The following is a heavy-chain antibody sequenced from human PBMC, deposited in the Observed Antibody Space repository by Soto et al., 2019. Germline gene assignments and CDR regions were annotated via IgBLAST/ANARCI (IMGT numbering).Heavy chain of an antibody. CDR1: GFSFGDYA. CDR2: ISRKSGSI. Sequence: EVQLVESGGALVQPGRSLRLSCAASGFSFGDYAMHWVRQAPGKGLEWVSGISRKSGSIGYADSVKGRFTISRDNAKNSLYLQMNSLRAEDTALYYCAKSTGGTANGLDVWGQGTTVTVSS. D-gene: IGHD2-8*02. V-gene: IGHV3-9*01. J-gene: IGHJ6*02. CDR3: AKSTGGTANGLDV.